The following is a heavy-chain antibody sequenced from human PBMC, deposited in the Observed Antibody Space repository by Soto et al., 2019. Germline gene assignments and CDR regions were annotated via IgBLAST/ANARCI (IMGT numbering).Heavy chain of an antibody. V-gene: IGHV3-64*01. J-gene: IGHJ4*02. D-gene: IGHD1-26*01. CDR1: GFTFSSYA. Sequence: EVQLVESGGGLVQPGGSLRLSCAASGFTFSSYALHWVRQAPGKGLEYVSTISRNGGSTYNANSVKGRFTISRDNSKNTLYLHMGSLRTEDMALYYCAREGGSYDFDYWGQGTLVTVSS. CDR2: ISRNGGST. CDR3: AREGGSYDFDY.